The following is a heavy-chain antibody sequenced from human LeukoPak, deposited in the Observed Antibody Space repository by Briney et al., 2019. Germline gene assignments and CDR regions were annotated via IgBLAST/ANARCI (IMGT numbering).Heavy chain of an antibody. V-gene: IGHV1-2*02. CDR1: GYTFTGYY. CDR2: INPNSGGT. Sequence: ASVKVSCKASGYTFTGYYMHWVRQAPGQGLEWMGWINPNSGGTNYAQKFQGRVTMTRDTSISTAYMELSRLRSVDTAVYYCARDQPDRDYYYYGMDVWGQGTTVTVSS. J-gene: IGHJ6*02. D-gene: IGHD3-22*01. CDR3: ARDQPDRDYYYYGMDV.